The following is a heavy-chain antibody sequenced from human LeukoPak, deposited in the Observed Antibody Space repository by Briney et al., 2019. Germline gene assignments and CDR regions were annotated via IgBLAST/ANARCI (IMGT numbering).Heavy chain of an antibody. V-gene: IGHV1-18*01. CDR3: ARGWFGSGWSYYYYYYGMDV. Sequence: ASVKVSCKASGYTFTSYGISWVRQAPGQGLEWMGWISAYNGNTNYAQKLQGRVTMTTDTSTSTAYMELRSLRSDDTAVYYCARGWFGSGWSYYYYYYGMDVWGQGTTVTVSS. D-gene: IGHD6-19*01. CDR1: GYTFTSYG. J-gene: IGHJ6*02. CDR2: ISAYNGNT.